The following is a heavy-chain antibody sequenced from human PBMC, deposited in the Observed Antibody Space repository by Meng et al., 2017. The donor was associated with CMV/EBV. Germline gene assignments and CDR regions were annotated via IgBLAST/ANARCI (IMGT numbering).Heavy chain of an antibody. CDR2: ISYDGSNK. V-gene: IGHV3-30*04. D-gene: IGHD6-19*01. CDR3: ARDPRLWVAGANPLYYFDY. CDR1: GFTFSSYA. Sequence: GGSLRLSCAASGFTFSSYAMHWVRQAPGKGLEWAAVISYDGSNKYYADSVKGRFTSSRDNSKNTLYLQMNSLRAEDTAVYYCARDPRLWVAGANPLYYFDYWGQGTLVTVSS. J-gene: IGHJ4*02.